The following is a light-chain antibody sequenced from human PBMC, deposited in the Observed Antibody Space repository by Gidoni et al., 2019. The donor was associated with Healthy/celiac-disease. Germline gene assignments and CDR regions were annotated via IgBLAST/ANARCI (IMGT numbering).Light chain of an antibody. CDR1: QSVSSY. J-gene: IGKJ3*01. V-gene: IGKV3-11*01. CDR2: EAS. CDR3: QQRSNWPPF. Sequence: EIVLTQSPATLSLSPGERATLSCRASQSVSSYLAWYQQKPGQAPRRLIYEASNRATGIPARFSGSGSGTDFTLTISSLEPEDFAVYYCQQRSNWPPFFGPGTKVDIK.